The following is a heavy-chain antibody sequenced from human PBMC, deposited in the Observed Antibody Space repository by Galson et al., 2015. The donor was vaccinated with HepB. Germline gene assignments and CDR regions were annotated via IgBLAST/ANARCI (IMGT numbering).Heavy chain of an antibody. CDR3: ARDHCSSTSCIHYYYYMDV. D-gene: IGHD2-2*01. V-gene: IGHV3-48*02. CDR2: ISTGSSTK. Sequence: SLRLSCAASGFTFSSYGMSWVRQAPGKGLEWVSYISTGSSTKYYADSVKGRLTISRDNAKSSLYLQLNSLRDEDTAVYYCARDHCSSTSCIHYYYYMDVWGKGTTVTVSS. J-gene: IGHJ6*03. CDR1: GFTFSSYG.